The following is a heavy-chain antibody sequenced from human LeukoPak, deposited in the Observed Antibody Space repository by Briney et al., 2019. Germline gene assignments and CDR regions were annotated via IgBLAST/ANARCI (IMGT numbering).Heavy chain of an antibody. CDR2: IWYDGSNK. Sequence: GRSLRLSCAASGFTFSSYGMHWVRQAPGKGLEWVAVIWYDGSNKYYADSVKGRFTISRDNSKNTLYLQMNSLRAEDTAVYYCARDSDTIVVVISNFDYWGQGTLVTVSS. CDR3: ARDSDTIVVVISNFDY. V-gene: IGHV3-33*01. CDR1: GFTFSSYG. D-gene: IGHD3-22*01. J-gene: IGHJ4*02.